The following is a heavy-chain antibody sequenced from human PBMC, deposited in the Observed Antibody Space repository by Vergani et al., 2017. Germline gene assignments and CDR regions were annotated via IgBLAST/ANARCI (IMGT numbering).Heavy chain of an antibody. Sequence: QVQLQESGPGLVKPSETLSLTCTVSGGSISSYYWSWIRQPPGKGLEWIGYIYYSGSTNYNPSLKSRVTISVDTSKNQFSLKLSSVTAADTAVYYCARMGGYDEGDAFRIGYVDSWGPGILVTVSS. D-gene: IGHD3-22*01. CDR1: GGSISSYY. CDR2: IYYSGST. J-gene: IGHJ4*02. CDR3: ARMGGYDEGDAFRIGYVDS. V-gene: IGHV4-59*01.